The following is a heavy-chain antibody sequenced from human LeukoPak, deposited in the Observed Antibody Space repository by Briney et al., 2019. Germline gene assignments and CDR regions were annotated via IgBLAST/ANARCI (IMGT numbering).Heavy chain of an antibody. J-gene: IGHJ4*02. CDR1: GFTFNNYG. D-gene: IGHD1-1*01. V-gene: IGHV3-33*01. Sequence: GGSLRLSCVASGFTFNNYGMHWIRQAPGKGLEWVAVIWFDGSNKYYADSVKGRFTISRDNAKNTLYLQMNSLRAEDTAVYYCARTTYYFDYWGQGNLVTVSS. CDR2: IWFDGSNK. CDR3: ARTTYYFDY.